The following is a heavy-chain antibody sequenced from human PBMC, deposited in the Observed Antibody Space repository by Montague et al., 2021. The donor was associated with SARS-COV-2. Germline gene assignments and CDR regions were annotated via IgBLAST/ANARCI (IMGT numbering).Heavy chain of an antibody. V-gene: IGHV3-30*18. J-gene: IGHJ4*02. CDR1: GLSVGNSN. CDR3: ANWEN. Sequence: SLRLSCAASGLSVGNSNRHWVRQAPGKGLEWVAVFSFVGSNRYYADSVKGRFTISRDDSENKLHLQMNSLRPEDTAVYYCANWENWGQGTLVIVSS. CDR2: FSFVGSNR. D-gene: IGHD1-26*01.